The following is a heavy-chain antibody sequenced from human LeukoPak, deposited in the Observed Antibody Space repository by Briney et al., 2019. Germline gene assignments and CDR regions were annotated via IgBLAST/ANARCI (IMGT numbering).Heavy chain of an antibody. V-gene: IGHV3-33*01. Sequence: PGGSLRLSWAASGFTFSSYGMHWVRQAPGKGLEWVAVIWYDGSNKYYADSVKGRFTISRDNSKNTLYLQMNSLRAEDTAVYYCARDMVRGVIIRGIDYWGQGTLVTVSS. D-gene: IGHD3-10*01. CDR3: ARDMVRGVIIRGIDY. J-gene: IGHJ4*02. CDR2: IWYDGSNK. CDR1: GFTFSSYG.